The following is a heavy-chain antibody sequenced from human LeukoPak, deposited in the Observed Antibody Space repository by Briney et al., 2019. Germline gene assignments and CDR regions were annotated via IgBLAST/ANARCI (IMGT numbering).Heavy chain of an antibody. Sequence: ASVKVSCKASGGTFSSYAISWVRQAPGKGLEWMGGFDPEDGKTIYAQKFQGRVTMTEDTSTDTAYMELSSLRSEDTAVYYCATPDYGNDAFDIWGQGTMVTVSS. CDR3: ATPDYGNDAFDI. D-gene: IGHD4-17*01. J-gene: IGHJ3*02. CDR2: FDPEDGKT. CDR1: GGTFSSYA. V-gene: IGHV1-24*01.